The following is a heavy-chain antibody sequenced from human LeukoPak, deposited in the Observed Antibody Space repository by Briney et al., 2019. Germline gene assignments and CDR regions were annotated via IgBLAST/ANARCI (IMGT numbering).Heavy chain of an antibody. V-gene: IGHV6-1*01. Sequence: SQTLSLTCAISGDSVSSNSAVWNWIRQSPSRGLEWLGRTSYRSKWYNDYAVSVKSRITINPDISKNQFSLQLSSVTPEDTAVYYCTRALSNSPFDYWGQGTLVTVSS. J-gene: IGHJ4*02. CDR3: TRALSNSPFDY. CDR2: TSYRSKWYN. CDR1: GDSVSSNSAV. D-gene: IGHD2-2*01.